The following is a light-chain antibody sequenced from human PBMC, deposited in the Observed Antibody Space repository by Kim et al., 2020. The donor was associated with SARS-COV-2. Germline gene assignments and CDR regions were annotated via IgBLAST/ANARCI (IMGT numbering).Light chain of an antibody. CDR2: GAS. CDR3: MQYGGSPRT. Sequence: GDSAYLACKASLGVSSNSLSWYQPRPGQAPRLLIVGASARATGVPDRCSGRESGTDFTLSISRLEPEDCAVYYCMQYGGSPRTFGHGTKVDIK. CDR1: LGVSSNS. V-gene: IGKV3-20*01. J-gene: IGKJ1*01.